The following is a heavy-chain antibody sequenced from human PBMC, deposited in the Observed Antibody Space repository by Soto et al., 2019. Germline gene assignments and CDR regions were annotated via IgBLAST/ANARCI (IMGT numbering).Heavy chain of an antibody. D-gene: IGHD5-18*01. V-gene: IGHV5-51*01. CDR3: ARPSERGYSYGVDAFDI. Sequence: GESLKISCKGSGYSFTSYWIGWVRQMPGKGLEWMGIIYPGDSDTRYSPSFQGQVTILADKSISTAYLQWSRLKASDTTKEYSARPSERGYSYGVDAFDIWGQGTMVTVSS. CDR1: GYSFTSYW. CDR2: IYPGDSDT. J-gene: IGHJ3*02.